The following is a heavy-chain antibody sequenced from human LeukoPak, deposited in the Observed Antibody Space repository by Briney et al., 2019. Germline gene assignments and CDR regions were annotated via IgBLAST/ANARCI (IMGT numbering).Heavy chain of an antibody. V-gene: IGHV3-66*01. J-gene: IGHJ4*02. CDR1: GYTVSSKY. Sequence: GGSLRLSCAASGYTVSSKYMNWVRQAPGKGLEWVSVIYTDGSTYYGDSVRARFSITRDDSKNTLSLQMNSLRAEDTAVYYCAVGHYRNIPGWGQGTLVTVSS. CDR2: IYTDGST. D-gene: IGHD1/OR15-1a*01. CDR3: AVGHYRNIPG.